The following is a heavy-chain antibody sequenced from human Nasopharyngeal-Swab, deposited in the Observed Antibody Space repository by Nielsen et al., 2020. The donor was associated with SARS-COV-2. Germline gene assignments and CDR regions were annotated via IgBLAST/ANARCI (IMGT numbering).Heavy chain of an antibody. J-gene: IGHJ4*02. CDR1: GFTFSSYA. Sequence: GESLKISCAASGFTFSSYAMSWVRQAPGKGLEWVSAISGSGGSTYYAASVKGRFTISRDNSKNTLYLQMNSLRAEDTAVYYCAKSDSSSLAGDYWGQGTLVTVSS. CDR2: ISGSGGST. CDR3: AKSDSSSLAGDY. D-gene: IGHD6-13*01. V-gene: IGHV3-23*01.